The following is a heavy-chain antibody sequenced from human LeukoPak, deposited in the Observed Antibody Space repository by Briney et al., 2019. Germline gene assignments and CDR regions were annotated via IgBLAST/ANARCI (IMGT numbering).Heavy chain of an antibody. D-gene: IGHD3-22*01. CDR1: GYTFTGHY. V-gene: IGHV1-2*02. CDR3: ARVLRYDDSSGYYAY. Sequence: ASVKVSCKTSGYTFTGHYIHWVRQAPGQGLEWMGWINPNSGGANYAQTLQGRATMTRDTSISIVYMELSGLRTDDTAVYYCARVLRYDDSSGYYAYWGQGTLVTVSS. CDR2: INPNSGGA. J-gene: IGHJ4*02.